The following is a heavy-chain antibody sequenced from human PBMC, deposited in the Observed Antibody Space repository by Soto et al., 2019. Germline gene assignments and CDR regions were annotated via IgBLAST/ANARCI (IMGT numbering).Heavy chain of an antibody. D-gene: IGHD2-21*01. Sequence: CVRKKTRKGLEWVSTINNNGENTDYADSVKGRFTISRDNSKNTLDLQVNSLRAEDTAVYYYGLFFQAEDGIRDL. CDR2: INNNGENT. CDR3: GLFFQAEDGIRDL. V-gene: IGHV3-23*01. J-gene: IGHJ2*01.